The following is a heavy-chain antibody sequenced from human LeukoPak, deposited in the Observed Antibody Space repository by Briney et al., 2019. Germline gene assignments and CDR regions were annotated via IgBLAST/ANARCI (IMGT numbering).Heavy chain of an antibody. D-gene: IGHD2-8*02. CDR2: ISAYNGNT. J-gene: IGHJ3*02. CDR3: ARVLVVLGWDAFDI. Sequence: ASVKVSCKASGYTFTSYGISWVPQAPGQGLEWMGWISAYNGNTNYAQKLQGRVTMTTDTSTSTAYMELRSLRSDDTAVYYCARVLVVLGWDAFDIWGQGTMVTVSS. V-gene: IGHV1-18*01. CDR1: GYTFTSYG.